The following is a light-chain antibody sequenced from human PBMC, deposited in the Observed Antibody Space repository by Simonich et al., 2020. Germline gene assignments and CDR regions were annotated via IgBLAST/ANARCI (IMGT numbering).Light chain of an antibody. CDR3: QQYGSSLFT. CDR2: GAS. CDR1: QSVRISY. V-gene: IGKV3-20*01. J-gene: IGKJ3*01. Sequence: DIVFTQSPGPLSLSHGDRAPLSCRASQSVRISYLARYQQKPGQAHMLLSYGASSRATGIPDRFRGSGSGTDFTLTISRLEPEDFAVYYCQQYGSSLFTFGPGTKVDIK.